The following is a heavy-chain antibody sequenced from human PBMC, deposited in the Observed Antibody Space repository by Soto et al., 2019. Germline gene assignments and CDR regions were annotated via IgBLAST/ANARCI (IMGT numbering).Heavy chain of an antibody. D-gene: IGHD5-18*01. CDR3: ARMKGGYSYGSAFDI. CDR2: MYYSGST. J-gene: IGHJ3*02. V-gene: IGHV4-59*01. Sequence: LSLTCTVSGGSISSYYWSWIRQPPGKGLEWIGYMYYSGSTSYNPSLKSRLTISVDSSKNQFSLKLSSVTAADTAVYYCARMKGGYSYGSAFDIWGQGTMVTVSS. CDR1: GGSISSYY.